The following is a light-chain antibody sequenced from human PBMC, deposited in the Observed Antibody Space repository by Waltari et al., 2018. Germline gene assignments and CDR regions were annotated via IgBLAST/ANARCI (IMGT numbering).Light chain of an antibody. CDR3: SSYAGSYLYV. Sequence: QSALTQPPSASGSPGQSVTISCTGTSSDIGAYNYASWFQQHPGKAPKLIIYDVSTRPSGVPDRFSGSKSGNTASLTVSGLQADDEADYYCSSYAGSYLYVFGTGTKVTVL. CDR2: DVS. V-gene: IGLV2-8*01. CDR1: SSDIGAYNY. J-gene: IGLJ1*01.